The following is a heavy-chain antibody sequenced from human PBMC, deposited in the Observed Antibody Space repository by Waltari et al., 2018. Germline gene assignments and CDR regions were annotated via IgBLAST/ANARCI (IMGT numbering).Heavy chain of an antibody. V-gene: IGHV3-48*03. J-gene: IGHJ3*02. D-gene: IGHD4-17*01. CDR3: TRWPPDYGGNPGFEN. CDR2: ISSSGSTI. Sequence: EVQLVESGGGLVQPGGSLRLSCAASGFTFSSYEMNWVRQAPGKGLEWVSYISSSGSTIYYADSVKGRFTISRDNAKNSLYLQMNSLKIEDSAVYYCTRWPPDYGGNPGFENWGQGTMVTVSS. CDR1: GFTFSSYE.